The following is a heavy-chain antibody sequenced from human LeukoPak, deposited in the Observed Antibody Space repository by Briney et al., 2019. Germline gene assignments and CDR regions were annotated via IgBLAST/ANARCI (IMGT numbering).Heavy chain of an antibody. CDR1: GFTFSDYY. D-gene: IGHD2-2*01. V-gene: IGHV3-11*01. CDR2: ISGSGSTI. Sequence: GGSLRLSCAASGFTFSDYYMSWIRQAPGKGLEWVSYISGSGSTISYAASVKGRFTISRDNAKNSLYLQMNSLRAEDTAVYYCAKDICPDGSTSCYGLDYWGQGTLVTVSS. CDR3: AKDICPDGSTSCYGLDY. J-gene: IGHJ4*02.